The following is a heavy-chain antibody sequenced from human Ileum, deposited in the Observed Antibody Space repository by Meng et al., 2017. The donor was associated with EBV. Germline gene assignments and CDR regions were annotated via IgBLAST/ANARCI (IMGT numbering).Heavy chain of an antibody. CDR2: MNPKTGTA. J-gene: IGHJ4*02. CDR1: RYTFTNYD. Sequence: QVRRVQPGAEGKHPGASGKDSCNASRYTFTNYDISWVRQATGQGLEWMGWMNPKTGTAHYAQKFQGRVSMTRDTSITTAYMELSSLTSEDTAVYYCVRTLERGDYWGQGTLVTVSS. D-gene: IGHD5-24*01. V-gene: IGHV1-8*01. CDR3: VRTLERGDY.